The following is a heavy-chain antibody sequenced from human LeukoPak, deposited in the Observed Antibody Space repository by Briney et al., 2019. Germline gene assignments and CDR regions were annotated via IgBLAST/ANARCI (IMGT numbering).Heavy chain of an antibody. D-gene: IGHD4-17*01. CDR2: IYYSGST. CDR1: GGSISSYY. CDR3: AKVDGGGGDYGFDS. V-gene: IGHV4-59*12. J-gene: IGHJ4*02. Sequence: SETLSLTCTVSGGSISSYYWSWIRQPPGKALEWIGFIYYSGSTIYNPSLKSRVTMWVDTAKKQFSLNLTSVSAADTALYFCAKVDGGGGDYGFDSWGQGTLVTVSS.